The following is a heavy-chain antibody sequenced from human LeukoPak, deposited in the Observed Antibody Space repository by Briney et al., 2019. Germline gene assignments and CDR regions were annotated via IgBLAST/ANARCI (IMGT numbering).Heavy chain of an antibody. CDR2: ISSSGSII. V-gene: IGHV3-48*02. D-gene: IGHD2-15*01. CDR3: ARERIHGGARRFDQ. Sequence: GGSLRLSCEASGFTFHDSGFTFADYSMNWVRQAPGKGLEWISHISSSGSIIHYADSVEGRFTVSRDNSKNSVFLQMTSLREEDTAVYHCARERIHGGARRFDQWGQGALVFVSS. CDR1: GFTFHDSGFTFADYS. J-gene: IGHJ4*02.